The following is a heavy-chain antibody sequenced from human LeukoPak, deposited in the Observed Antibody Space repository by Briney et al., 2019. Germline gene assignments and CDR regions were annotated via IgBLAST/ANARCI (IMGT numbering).Heavy chain of an antibody. CDR1: EFSFADAT. V-gene: IGHV3-9*01. CDR2: INWNSGTM. J-gene: IGHJ6*03. Sequence: GRSLRLSCAASEFSFADATMHWVRQVPGKGLEWVSGINWNSGTMGYADSVKGRFTVSRDNAKNSLYLQMNSLKTEDTALYYCAKDPYMDVWGKGTTVTVSS. CDR3: AKDPYMDV.